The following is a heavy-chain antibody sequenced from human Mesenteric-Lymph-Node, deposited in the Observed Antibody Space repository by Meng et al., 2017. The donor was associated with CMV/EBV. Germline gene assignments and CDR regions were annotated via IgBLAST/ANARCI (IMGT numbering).Heavy chain of an antibody. CDR2: MNPNSGNT. CDR3: ARETVTRAFDY. J-gene: IGHJ4*02. V-gene: IGHV1-8*01. Sequence: SCKASGYTFTSYDIHWVRQATGQGLEWMGWMNPNSGNTGYAQKLQGRVTMTTDTSTSTAYMELRSLRSDDTAVYYCARETVTRAFDYWGQGTLVTVSS. CDR1: GYTFTSYD. D-gene: IGHD4-17*01.